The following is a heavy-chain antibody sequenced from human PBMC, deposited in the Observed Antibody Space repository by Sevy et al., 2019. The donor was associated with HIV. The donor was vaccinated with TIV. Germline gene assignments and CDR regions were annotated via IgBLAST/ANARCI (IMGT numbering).Heavy chain of an antibody. CDR3: ARYRVAGNFDY. Sequence: SETLSLTCAVYGGSFSGYYWSWIRQPPGKGLEWIGEINHSGSTNYNPSLKRRVTISVITSKNQFPRRLSSVTAADTAVYYCARYRVAGNFDYWGQGTLVTVSS. CDR1: GGSFSGYY. J-gene: IGHJ4*02. V-gene: IGHV4-34*01. CDR2: INHSGST. D-gene: IGHD6-19*01.